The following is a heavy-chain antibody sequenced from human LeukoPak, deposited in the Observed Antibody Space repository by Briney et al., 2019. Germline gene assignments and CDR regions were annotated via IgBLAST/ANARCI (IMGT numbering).Heavy chain of an antibody. CDR2: INHSGGT. D-gene: IGHD3-10*01. Sequence: SETLSLTCAVYGGSFSGYYWSCIRQPPGEGLEWIGEINHSGGTNYNPSLTSRVTISVDTSNNQFSLKLSSVTAADTAVYYCARGRGVRGSLDYWGQGTLVTVSS. CDR3: ARGRGVRGSLDY. V-gene: IGHV4-34*01. J-gene: IGHJ4*02. CDR1: GGSFSGYY.